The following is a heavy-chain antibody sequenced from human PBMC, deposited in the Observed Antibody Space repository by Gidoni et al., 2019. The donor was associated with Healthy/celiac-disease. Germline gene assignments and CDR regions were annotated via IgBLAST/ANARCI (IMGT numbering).Heavy chain of an antibody. CDR2: IYPGDSDT. Sequence: IIYPGDSDTRYSPSFQGQVTISADKSISTAYLQWSSLKASDTAMYYCARHTCGGKGCYYDSSGYFDYWGQGTLVTVSS. CDR3: ARHTCGGKGCYYDSSGYFDY. J-gene: IGHJ4*02. V-gene: IGHV5-51*01. D-gene: IGHD3-22*01.